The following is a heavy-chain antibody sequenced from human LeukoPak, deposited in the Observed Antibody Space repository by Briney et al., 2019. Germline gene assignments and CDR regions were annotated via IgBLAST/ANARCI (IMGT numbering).Heavy chain of an antibody. Sequence: QSGGSLRLSCAASGFTFSTYWMHWVRQTPGKGLVCVSRINTDGSTTNYADSVKGRFTISRDNAKNTLYLQMNSLRAEDTAVYYCARVLQGEWFFDYWGQGTLVTVSS. CDR2: INTDGSTT. CDR1: GFTFSTYW. V-gene: IGHV3-74*01. J-gene: IGHJ4*02. D-gene: IGHD3-3*01. CDR3: ARVLQGEWFFDY.